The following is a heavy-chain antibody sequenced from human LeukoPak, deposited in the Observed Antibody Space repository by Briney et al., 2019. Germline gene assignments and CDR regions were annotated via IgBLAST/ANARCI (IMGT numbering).Heavy chain of an antibody. CDR3: ARESEVAATPALMDV. CDR2: IYYSGST. J-gene: IGHJ6*02. CDR1: GGSISSGDYY. V-gene: IGHV4-30-4*01. Sequence: SETLSLTCTVSGGSISSGDYYWSWIRQPPGKGLEWIGYIYYSGSTYYNPSLKSRVTISVDTSKNQFSLKLSSVTAADTAVYYCARESEVAATPALMDVWGQGTTVTVSS. D-gene: IGHD2-15*01.